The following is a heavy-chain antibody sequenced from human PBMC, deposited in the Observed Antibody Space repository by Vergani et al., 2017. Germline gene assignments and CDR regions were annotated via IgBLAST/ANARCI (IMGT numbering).Heavy chain of an antibody. CDR1: GFTFSDYY. V-gene: IGHV3-11*04. Sequence: VDLVESGGGLVKPGGSLRLSCAASGFTFSDYYMSWIRQAPGRGLEWVSYISSSGSTIYYADSLKGRFTIFRDNAKNSVFLQMNSLRAEDTAVYYCARGNDLGLYYYDGMDVWGQGTTVTVSS. J-gene: IGHJ6*02. CDR3: ARGNDLGLYYYDGMDV. CDR2: ISSSGSTI. D-gene: IGHD3-3*01.